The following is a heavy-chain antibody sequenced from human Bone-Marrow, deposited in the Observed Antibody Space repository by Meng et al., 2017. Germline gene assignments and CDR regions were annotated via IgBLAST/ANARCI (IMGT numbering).Heavy chain of an antibody. CDR1: GFTFSSYG. CDR3: AKDSSIAVAGNVY. Sequence: SLKISCAASGFTFSSYGMHWVRQAPGKGLEWVSGISWNSGSIGYADSVKGRFTISRDNAKNSLYLQMNSLRAEDTALYYCAKDSSIAVAGNVYWGQGTLVTVSS. V-gene: IGHV3-9*01. D-gene: IGHD6-19*01. J-gene: IGHJ4*02. CDR2: ISWNSGSI.